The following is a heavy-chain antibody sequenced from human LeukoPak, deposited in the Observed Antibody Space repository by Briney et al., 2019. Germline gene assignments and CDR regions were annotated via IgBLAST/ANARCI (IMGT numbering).Heavy chain of an antibody. Sequence: ASVKVSCKASGYTFTSYDINWVRQATGQGLEWMGWMSPNSGNTGYAQKFQGRVTITRNTSISTAYMELSSLRSEDTAVYYCARGGYYYYYMDVWGKGTTVTVSS. CDR3: ARGGYYYYYMDV. J-gene: IGHJ6*03. V-gene: IGHV1-8*03. CDR2: MSPNSGNT. CDR1: GYTFTSYD.